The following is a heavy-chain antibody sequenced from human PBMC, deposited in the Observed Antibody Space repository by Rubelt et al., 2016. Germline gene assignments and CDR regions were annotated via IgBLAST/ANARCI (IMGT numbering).Heavy chain of an antibody. CDR3: ARYCSGGSCYLDY. V-gene: IGHV4-39*01. D-gene: IGHD2-15*01. CDR1: GGSISSSSYY. CDR2: IYYSGST. J-gene: IGHJ4*02. Sequence: QLQLQESGPGLVKPSETLSLTCTVSGGSISSSSYYWGWIRQPPGKGLEWIGSIYYSGSTYYNPSLKSRVTISVGTAKNQCSLKLSSVTAADRAVEYCARYCSGGSCYLDYWGQGTLVTVSS.